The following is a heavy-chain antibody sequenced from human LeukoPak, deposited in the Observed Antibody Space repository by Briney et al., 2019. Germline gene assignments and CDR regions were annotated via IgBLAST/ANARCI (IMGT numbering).Heavy chain of an antibody. J-gene: IGHJ6*02. CDR3: ARVGSYYDFWSGYLTLSADYYYYYGMDV. CDR2: ISAYNGNT. V-gene: IGHV1-18*01. D-gene: IGHD3-3*01. Sequence: GASVKVSCKASGYTFTSYGISWVRQAPGQGLEWMGWISAYNGNTNYAQKLQGRVTMTTDTSTSTAYMELRSLRSDDTAVYYCARVGSYYDFWSGYLTLSADYYYYYGMDVWGQGTTVTVSS. CDR1: GYTFTSYG.